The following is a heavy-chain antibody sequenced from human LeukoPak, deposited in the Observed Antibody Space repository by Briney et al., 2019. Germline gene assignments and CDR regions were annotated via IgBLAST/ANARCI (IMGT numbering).Heavy chain of an antibody. J-gene: IGHJ4*02. D-gene: IGHD1/OR15-1a*01. CDR1: GGSFSGYY. Sequence: NPSETLSLTCAVYGGSFSGYYWSWIRQPPGKGLEWIGEINHSGSTNYNPSLKSRVTISVDTSKNQFSLKLNSVTAADTAVYFCARTRNKKWGFDYWGQGTLVTVSS. CDR2: INHSGST. CDR3: ARTRNKKWGFDY. V-gene: IGHV4-34*01.